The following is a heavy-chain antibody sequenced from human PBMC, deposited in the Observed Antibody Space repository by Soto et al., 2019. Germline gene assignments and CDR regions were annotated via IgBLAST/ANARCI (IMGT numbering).Heavy chain of an antibody. CDR2: ISAYNGNT. J-gene: IGHJ4*02. D-gene: IGHD4-17*01. CDR3: ARDSTPYGDYVGFAY. Sequence: QVQLVQSGAEVKKPGASVKVSCKASGYTFTSYGISWVRQAPGQGLEWMGWISAYNGNTNYAQKLQGRVTMTTYTSTSTAYMELMSLRSDDTAVYYCARDSTPYGDYVGFAYWGQGTLVTVSS. V-gene: IGHV1-18*01. CDR1: GYTFTSYG.